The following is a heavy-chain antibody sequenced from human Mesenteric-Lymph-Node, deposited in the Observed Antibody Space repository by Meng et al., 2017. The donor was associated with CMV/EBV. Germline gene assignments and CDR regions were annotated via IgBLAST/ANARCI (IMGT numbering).Heavy chain of an antibody. CDR1: GFTFDDYA. D-gene: IGHD2-2*01. CDR2: ISWNSGSI. CDR3: AKDKEYQLLPGGWFDP. V-gene: IGHV3-9*01. Sequence: LSLTCAASGFTFDDYAMHWVRQAPGKGLEWVSGISWNSGSIGYADSVKGRFTISRDNAKNSLYLQMNSLRAEDTALYYCAKDKEYQLLPGGWFDPWGQGTLVTVSS. J-gene: IGHJ5*02.